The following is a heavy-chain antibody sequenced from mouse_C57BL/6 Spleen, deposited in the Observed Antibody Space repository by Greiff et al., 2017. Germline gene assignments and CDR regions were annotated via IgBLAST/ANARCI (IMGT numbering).Heavy chain of an antibody. D-gene: IGHD2-4*01. V-gene: IGHV7-3*01. Sequence: EVQLVESGGGLVQPGGSLSLSCAASGFTFTDYYMSWVRQPPGKALEWLGFIRNKANGYTTEYSASVKGRFTISRDNSQSILYLQMNALRAEDSATYYCARYGDYDYPFAYWGQGTLVTVSA. CDR1: GFTFTDYY. J-gene: IGHJ3*01. CDR2: IRNKANGYTT. CDR3: ARYGDYDYPFAY.